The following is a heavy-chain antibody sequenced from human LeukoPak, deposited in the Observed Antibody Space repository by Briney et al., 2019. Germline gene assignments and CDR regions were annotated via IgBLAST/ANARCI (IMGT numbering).Heavy chain of an antibody. J-gene: IGHJ4*02. CDR2: ISAYNGNT. CDR1: GYTFTSYG. V-gene: IGHV1-18*01. D-gene: IGHD5-12*01. CDR3: ARDLPSRQRGYSGYDLLY. Sequence: ASVKVSCKASGYTFTSYGISWVRQAPGQGLEWMGWISAYNGNTNYAQKLQGRVTMTTDTSTSTANMELRSLRSDDTAVYYCARDLPSRQRGYSGYDLLYWGQGTLVTVSS.